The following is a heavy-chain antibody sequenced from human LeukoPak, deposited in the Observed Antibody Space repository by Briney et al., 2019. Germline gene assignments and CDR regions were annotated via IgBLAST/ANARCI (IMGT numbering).Heavy chain of an antibody. CDR1: GFTFTSSA. D-gene: IGHD1-14*01. CDR2: IVVGSGNT. V-gene: IGHV1-58*02. CDR3: ARDTGRIILYDY. J-gene: IGHJ4*02. Sequence: ASVKVSCKASGFTFTSSAMQWVRQARGQRLEWIGWIVVGSGNTNYAQKFQERVTITRDMSTSTAYMELSSLRSEDTAVYYCARDTGRIILYDYWGQGTLVTVSS.